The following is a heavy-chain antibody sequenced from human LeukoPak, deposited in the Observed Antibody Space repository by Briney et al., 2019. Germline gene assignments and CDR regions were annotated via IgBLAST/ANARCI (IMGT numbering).Heavy chain of an antibody. V-gene: IGHV4-59*01. J-gene: IGHJ5*02. D-gene: IGHD2-2*01. CDR1: GGSISSYY. Sequence: SETLSLTCTVSGGSISSYYWSWIRQPPGKGPEWIGYIYYSGSTNYNPSLKSRVTISVDTSKNQFSLKLSSVTAADTAVYYCARAYCSSTSCYSLVWFDPWGQGTLVTVSS. CDR3: ARAYCSSTSCYSLVWFDP. CDR2: IYYSGST.